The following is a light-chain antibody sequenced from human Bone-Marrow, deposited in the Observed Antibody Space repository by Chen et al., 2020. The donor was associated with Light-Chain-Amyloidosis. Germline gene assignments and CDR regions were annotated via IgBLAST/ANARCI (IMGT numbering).Light chain of an antibody. CDR2: RDT. CDR3: QSAYSSGTYEVI. CDR1: DLPTEY. Sequence: SYELTQPPSVSVSPGQTAWITCSGDDLPTEYAYWYQQKPGQAPVLVIHRDTERPSGFSERFSGSSSGTTATLTISGVQAEEEAGYRCQSAYSSGTYEVIFGGGTKLAVL. V-gene: IGLV3-25*02. J-gene: IGLJ2*01.